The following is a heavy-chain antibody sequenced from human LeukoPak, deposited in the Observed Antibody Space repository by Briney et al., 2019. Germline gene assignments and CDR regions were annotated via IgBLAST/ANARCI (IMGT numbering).Heavy chain of an antibody. D-gene: IGHD6-19*01. CDR1: GFTFSNYW. Sequence: PGGSLRLSCAASGFTFSNYWMSWVRQAPGKGLEWVANIKQDGSEKYYVDSVKGRFTISRDNAKNSLYLQMNSLRAEDTAVYYCARDRGSGWYRADYFDYWGQGTLVTASS. V-gene: IGHV3-7*01. CDR3: ARDRGSGWYRADYFDY. CDR2: IKQDGSEK. J-gene: IGHJ4*02.